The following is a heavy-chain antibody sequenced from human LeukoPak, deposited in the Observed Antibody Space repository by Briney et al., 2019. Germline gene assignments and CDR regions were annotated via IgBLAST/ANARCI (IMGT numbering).Heavy chain of an antibody. D-gene: IGHD6-6*01. Sequence: ASVKVSCKASGYTFPSYFMHWVRQAPGQGLEWMGIINPTGGSTTYAQKFQGRVTTTRDTSTSTVYMELSSLRSDDTAVYYCARTAARRFDYWGQGTLVTVSS. CDR2: INPTGGST. J-gene: IGHJ4*02. V-gene: IGHV1-46*01. CDR3: ARTAARRFDY. CDR1: GYTFPSYF.